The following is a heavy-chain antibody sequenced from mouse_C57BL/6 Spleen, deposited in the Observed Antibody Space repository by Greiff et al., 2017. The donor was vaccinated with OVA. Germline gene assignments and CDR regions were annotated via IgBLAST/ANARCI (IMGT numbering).Heavy chain of an antibody. CDR2: IDPSDSYT. J-gene: IGHJ2*01. Sequence: QVQLKQPGAELVMPGASVKLSCKASGYTFTSYWMHWVKQRPGQGLEWIGEIDPSDSYTNYNQKFKGKTTLTVDKSSSTAYMQLSSLASEDSAVYYCARWRNWDYFDYWGQGTTLTVSS. V-gene: IGHV1-69*01. D-gene: IGHD4-1*01. CDR1: GYTFTSYW. CDR3: ARWRNWDYFDY.